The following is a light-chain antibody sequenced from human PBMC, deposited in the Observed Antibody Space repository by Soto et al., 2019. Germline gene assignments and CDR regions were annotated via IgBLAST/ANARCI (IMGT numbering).Light chain of an antibody. CDR1: SGHRSYT. CDR3: QTWGPGYVV. J-gene: IGLJ2*01. Sequence: QPVLTQSPSASASLGASVKLTCTLSSGHRSYTIAWHQQLPEKGPRYLMTLNSDGSHRKGDGIPDRFSGSSSGAELYLIISGLQSEDEADYYCQTWGPGYVVFGGGTKLTVL. CDR2: LNSDGSH. V-gene: IGLV4-69*01.